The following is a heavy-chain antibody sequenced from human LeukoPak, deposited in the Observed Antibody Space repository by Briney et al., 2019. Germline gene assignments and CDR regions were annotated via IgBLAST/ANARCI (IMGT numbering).Heavy chain of an antibody. CDR1: GFTFSSFW. Sequence: GGSLRLSCAASGFTFSSFWMHWVRQSPGKGRVWVSRINSDGSSTGYADSVKGRFTISRDNAENSLYLQMNSLRAEDTALYYCAKDQGEGELLYYFDYWGQGTLVTVSS. D-gene: IGHD3-16*01. CDR3: AKDQGEGELLYYFDY. CDR2: INSDGSST. V-gene: IGHV3-74*01. J-gene: IGHJ4*02.